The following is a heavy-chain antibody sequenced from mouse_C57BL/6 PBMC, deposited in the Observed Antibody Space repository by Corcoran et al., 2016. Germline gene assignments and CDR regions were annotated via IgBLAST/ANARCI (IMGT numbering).Heavy chain of an antibody. J-gene: IGHJ1*03. D-gene: IGHD1-1*01. CDR3: ASPRFITTVVGFFEV. Sequence: QVQLQQSGAELVKPGASVKISCKASGYAFSSYWMNWVKQRPGKGLEWIGQIYPGDGDTNYNGKFKGKATLTADKSSSTAYMQLSSLTSEDSAVYVCASPRFITTVVGFFEVWGTGTTVTVSS. CDR1: GYAFSSYW. CDR2: IYPGDGDT. V-gene: IGHV1-80*01.